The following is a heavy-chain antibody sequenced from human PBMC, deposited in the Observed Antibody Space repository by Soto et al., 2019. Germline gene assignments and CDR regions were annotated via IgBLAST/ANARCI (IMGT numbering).Heavy chain of an antibody. CDR3: AHCTIYDFCSDPDYYYGMDV. CDR2: IYWNDDK. CDR1: GFSLSTSGVG. V-gene: IGHV2-5*01. D-gene: IGHD3-3*01. Sequence: SGPTLVNPTQTLTLTCTFSGFSLSTSGVGVGWIRQPPGKALEWLALIYWNDDKRYSPSLKSRLTITKDTSKNQVVLTMTNMDPVDTATYYCAHCTIYDFCSDPDYYYGMDVWGQGTTVTVS. J-gene: IGHJ6*02.